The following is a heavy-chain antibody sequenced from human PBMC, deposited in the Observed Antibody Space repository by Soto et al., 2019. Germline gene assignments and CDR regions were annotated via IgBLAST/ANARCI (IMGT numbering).Heavy chain of an antibody. V-gene: IGHV4-34*01. CDR2: INHSGST. CDR1: GGSFSGYY. D-gene: IGHD6-6*01. J-gene: IGHJ5*02. Sequence: PSETLSLTCAVYGGSFSGYYWSWIRQPPGKGLEWIGEINHSGSTNYNPSLKSRVTISVDTSKNQFSLKLSSVTAADTAVYYCAGGGSNVAARPRWFDPWGQGTLVTVSS. CDR3: AGGGSNVAARPRWFDP.